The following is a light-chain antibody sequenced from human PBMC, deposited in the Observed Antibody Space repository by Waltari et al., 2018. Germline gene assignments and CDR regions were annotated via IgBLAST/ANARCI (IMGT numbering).Light chain of an antibody. CDR3: QQYYSTPWT. Sequence: DIVMPQSPDSMAVSLGERATNNGKSSQSVLYSSNNKNYLAWYQQKPGQPPKLLIYWASTRESGVPDRFSGSGSGTEFTLTIASLQAEDVAVYYCQQYYSTPWTFGQGTKVEIK. CDR2: WAS. CDR1: QSVLYSSNNKNY. J-gene: IGKJ1*01. V-gene: IGKV4-1*01.